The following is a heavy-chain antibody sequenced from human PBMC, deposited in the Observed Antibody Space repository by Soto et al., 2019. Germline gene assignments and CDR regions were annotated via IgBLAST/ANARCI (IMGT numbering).Heavy chain of an antibody. CDR2: MYHGGRT. V-gene: IGHV4-59*02. CDR1: GDSVTNYF. Sequence: SDTLSLTCTVSGDSVTNYFWSWMRQPPGKGLEWIGHMYHGGRTNYSPSLKSRVTMSLDSSRNQFSLNLSSVTAADTAVYFCARDPGYCTNGVCPTVDFWGKGLLVT. D-gene: IGHD2-8*01. J-gene: IGHJ4*02. CDR3: ARDPGYCTNGVCPTVDF.